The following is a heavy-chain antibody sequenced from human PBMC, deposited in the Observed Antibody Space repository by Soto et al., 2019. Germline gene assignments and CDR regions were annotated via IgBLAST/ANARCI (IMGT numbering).Heavy chain of an antibody. J-gene: IGHJ4*02. CDR1: GFTFSSFG. D-gene: IGHD6-13*01. V-gene: IGHV3-33*06. CDR2: SWYDGSKK. Sequence: QVQLVESGGDVVQSGRSLRLSCAVSGFTFSSFGMHWVRQAPGKGLEWLAVSWYDGSKKYYADSVKGRFTISRDNSKNTLYLQMNSLRAEDTAVYYCAKGGAAAGAAFDYWGQGTLVTVSS. CDR3: AKGGAAAGAAFDY.